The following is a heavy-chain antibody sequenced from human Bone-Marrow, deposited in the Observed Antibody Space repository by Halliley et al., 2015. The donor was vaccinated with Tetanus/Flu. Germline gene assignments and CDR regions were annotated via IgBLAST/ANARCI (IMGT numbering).Heavy chain of an antibody. CDR3: ARDLSHFEILAGSNS. CDR2: INSDGTTS. Sequence: SLRLSCEASGFTFSSYGMHWVRQAPGKGLVWVSHINSDGTTSNYADSVKGRFTISRDNAIHTLYLQMSSLRVEDTAVYFCARDLSHFEILAGSNSWGQGALVTVSS. D-gene: IGHD3-9*01. J-gene: IGHJ4*02. CDR1: GFTFSSYG. V-gene: IGHV3-74*01.